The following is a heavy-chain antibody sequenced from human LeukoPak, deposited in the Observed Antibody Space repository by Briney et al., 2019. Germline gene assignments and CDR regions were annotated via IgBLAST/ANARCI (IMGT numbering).Heavy chain of an antibody. Sequence: SETLSLTCTVSGGSISNYYWNWIRQPPGQGLEWIGHIYYSGSTNYNPSLKSRVTISVDTSKNQFSLNLTSVTAADTAVYYCATIGGYYFNSGGRDAFDIWGQGTMVTVSS. CDR1: GGSISNYY. CDR2: IYYSGST. D-gene: IGHD3-22*01. CDR3: ATIGGYYFNSGGRDAFDI. J-gene: IGHJ3*02. V-gene: IGHV4-59*12.